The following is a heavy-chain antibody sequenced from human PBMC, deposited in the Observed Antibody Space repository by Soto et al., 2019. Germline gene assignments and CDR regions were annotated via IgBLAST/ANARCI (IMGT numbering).Heavy chain of an antibody. CDR3: ARDNGYYDL. CDR2: ISTYRGNT. J-gene: IGHJ4*02. V-gene: IGHV1-18*04. CDR1: GYTFSSYI. Sequence: QFQMVQSGAELKQPGASVKISCKTSGYTFSSYISNWVRQAPGQGLEWMAWISTYRGNTHYAERVQCRVTVTLDKSARTAFMEMRGLTAEDTDVYFCARDNGYYDLWGQGTLVTVSS.